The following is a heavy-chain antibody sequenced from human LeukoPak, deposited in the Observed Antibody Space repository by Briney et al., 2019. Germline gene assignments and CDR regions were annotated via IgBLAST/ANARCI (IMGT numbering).Heavy chain of an antibody. CDR1: GFTFSSYA. Sequence: GGSLRLSCAASGFTFSSYAMSWVRQAPGKGLEWVSAISGSGGSTYYADSVKGRFTISRDNSKNTLYLQMNSLRAEDTAVYYCARAYFLGDSSGYYFDYWGQGTLVTVSS. V-gene: IGHV3-23*01. D-gene: IGHD3-22*01. J-gene: IGHJ4*02. CDR3: ARAYFLGDSSGYYFDY. CDR2: ISGSGGST.